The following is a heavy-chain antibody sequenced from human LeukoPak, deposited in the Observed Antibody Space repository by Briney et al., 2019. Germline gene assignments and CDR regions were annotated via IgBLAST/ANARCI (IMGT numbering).Heavy chain of an antibody. D-gene: IGHD3-10*01. V-gene: IGHV3-30*18. CDR1: GFTVSSNY. CDR3: AKVAVEYYYGSGSFDY. CDR2: ISYDGSNK. J-gene: IGHJ4*02. Sequence: GGSLRLSCAASGFTVSSNYMSWVCQAPGKGLEWVAVISYDGSNKYYADSVKGRFTISRDNSKNTLYLQMNSLRAEDTAVYYCAKVAVEYYYGSGSFDYWGQGTLVTVSS.